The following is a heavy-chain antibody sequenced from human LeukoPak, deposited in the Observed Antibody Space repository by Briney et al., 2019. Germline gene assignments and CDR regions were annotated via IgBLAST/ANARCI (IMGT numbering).Heavy chain of an antibody. J-gene: IGHJ4*02. V-gene: IGHV4-39*01. CDR3: ARQAKRGYYDSAKDY. CDR1: GGSISSSSYY. CDR2: IYYSGST. D-gene: IGHD3-22*01. Sequence: PSETLSLTCTVSGGSISSSSYYWGWIRQPPGKGLEWSGSIYYSGSTYYNPSLKSRVTISVDTSKNQFSLKLSSVTAADTAVYYSARQAKRGYYDSAKDYWGQGTLVTVSS.